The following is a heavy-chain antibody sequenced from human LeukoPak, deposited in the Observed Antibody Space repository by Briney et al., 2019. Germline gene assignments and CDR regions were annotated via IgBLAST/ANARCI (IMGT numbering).Heavy chain of an antibody. CDR3: ARAEVLESFGHNKHCMDV. Sequence: GASVKVSCKASGYTLTNYRIHWVRQAPGQSLEWMGQINVGVENTKYSQKFQGRLTITRDIVATTAYLELSSLRSEDTAVYFCARAEVLESFGHNKHCMDVWGQGTTVIVSS. J-gene: IGHJ6*02. D-gene: IGHD3-16*01. CDR2: INVGVENT. CDR1: GYTLTNYR. V-gene: IGHV1-3*01.